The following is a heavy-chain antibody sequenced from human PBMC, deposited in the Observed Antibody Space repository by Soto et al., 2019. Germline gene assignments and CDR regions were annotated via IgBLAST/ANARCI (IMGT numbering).Heavy chain of an antibody. CDR3: AAGGGLPRYY. CDR2: IYHSGST. V-gene: IGHV4-30-2*01. Sequence: PSETLPLTWAVSGGSISRGCYSWSWIRQPPGKGLEWIGYIYHSGSTYYNPSLKSRVTISVDRSKNQCSLKLSSVTAADTAVYYCAAGGGLPRYYWGQGTLVTVSS. CDR1: GGSISRGCYS. J-gene: IGHJ4*02. D-gene: IGHD5-12*01.